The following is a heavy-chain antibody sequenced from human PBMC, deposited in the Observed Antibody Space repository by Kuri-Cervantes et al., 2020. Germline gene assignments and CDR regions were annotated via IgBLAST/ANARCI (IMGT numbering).Heavy chain of an antibody. CDR1: GFTFSSYS. Sequence: GESLKISCAASGFTFSSYSMNWVRQAPGKGLEWVSSISSSSSYMYYADSVKGRFTISRDNAKNSLYLQMNSLRAEDAAVYYCARGGSSWLDYWGQGTLVTVSS. CDR2: ISSSSSYM. V-gene: IGHV3-21*01. CDR3: ARGGSSWLDY. D-gene: IGHD6-13*01. J-gene: IGHJ4*02.